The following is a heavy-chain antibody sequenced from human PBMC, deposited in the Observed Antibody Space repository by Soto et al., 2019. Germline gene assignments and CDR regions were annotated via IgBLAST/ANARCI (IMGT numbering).Heavy chain of an antibody. J-gene: IGHJ6*03. CDR3: ARRVDCTNGVCYGHYYYYYMDV. D-gene: IGHD2-8*01. Sequence: PSETLSLTCTVSGGSISSSSYYWGWIRQPPGKGLEWIGSIYYSGSTYYNPSLKSRVTISVDTSKNQFSLKLSSVTAADTAVYYCARRVDCTNGVCYGHYYYYYMDVWGKGTTVTVSS. V-gene: IGHV4-39*01. CDR2: IYYSGST. CDR1: GGSISSSSYY.